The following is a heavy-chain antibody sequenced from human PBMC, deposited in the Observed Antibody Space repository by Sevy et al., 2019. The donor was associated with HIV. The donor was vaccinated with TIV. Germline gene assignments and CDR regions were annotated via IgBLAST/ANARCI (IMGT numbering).Heavy chain of an antibody. D-gene: IGHD5-12*01. Sequence: GESLKISCKGSGYSFTSYWIGWVRQMPGKGLEWMGIIYPGDSDTRYSPSFQGQVTISADKSISTAYLQWSSLKASDTAMYYCARQERGYSGYAAFDIWGQGTMVTVS. J-gene: IGHJ3*02. CDR3: ARQERGYSGYAAFDI. V-gene: IGHV5-51*01. CDR2: IYPGDSDT. CDR1: GYSFTSYW.